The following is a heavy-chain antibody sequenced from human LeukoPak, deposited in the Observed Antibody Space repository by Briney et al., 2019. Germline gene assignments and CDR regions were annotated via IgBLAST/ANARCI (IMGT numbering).Heavy chain of an antibody. CDR2: INHSGST. CDR3: ARGDPRGYFDY. V-gene: IGHV4-34*01. CDR1: GGSFSGYY. Sequence: PSETLSLTCAVYGGSFSGYYWSWIRQPPGKGLEWIGEINHSGSTNYNPSLKSRVTISVDTSKNQFSLQLSSVTAADTAVYYCARGDPRGYFDYWGQGTLVSVSS. J-gene: IGHJ4*02.